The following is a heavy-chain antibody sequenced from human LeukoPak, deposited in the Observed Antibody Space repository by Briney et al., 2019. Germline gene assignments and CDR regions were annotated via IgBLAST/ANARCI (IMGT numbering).Heavy chain of an antibody. Sequence: SETLSLTCAVYGGSFSGYYWSWIRQPPGKGLEWIGEISHGGITHYNPSLKSRVTISVDTSKNQLSLKLSSVTAADTAVYYCARGGVDYGGVGGYFDYWGQGILVTVSS. CDR2: ISHGGIT. CDR1: GGSFSGYY. D-gene: IGHD4-23*01. J-gene: IGHJ4*02. CDR3: ARGGVDYGGVGGYFDY. V-gene: IGHV4-34*01.